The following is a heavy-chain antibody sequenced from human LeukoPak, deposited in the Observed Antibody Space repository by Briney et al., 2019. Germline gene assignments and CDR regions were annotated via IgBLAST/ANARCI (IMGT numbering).Heavy chain of an antibody. V-gene: IGHV1-2*04. Sequence: ASVKVSCKDSGYTFTGYYMHWVRQAPGQGLEWMGWINPNSGGTNYAQKFQGWVTMTRDTSISTAYMELSRLRSDDTAVYYCARAQSLGYCSGGSCYPWFDPWGQGTLVTVSS. J-gene: IGHJ5*02. CDR1: GYTFTGYY. CDR3: ARAQSLGYCSGGSCYPWFDP. D-gene: IGHD2-15*01. CDR2: INPNSGGT.